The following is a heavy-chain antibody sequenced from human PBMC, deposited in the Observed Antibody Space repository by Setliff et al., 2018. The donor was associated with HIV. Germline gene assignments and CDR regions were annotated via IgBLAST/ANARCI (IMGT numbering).Heavy chain of an antibody. Sequence: KTSETLSLTCTASGGSINSDGYFWTWIRQHPGKALEWIGYIHHSGSTFYNPSLKSRLIMSVDTSKSQFSLRLSSVTAADTAVYYCASGRVRQSRKFGGVIVLPPFDYWGQGTLVTV. D-gene: IGHD3-16*02. V-gene: IGHV4-31*03. CDR3: ASGRVRQSRKFGGVIVLPPFDY. J-gene: IGHJ4*02. CDR1: GGSINSDGYF. CDR2: IHHSGST.